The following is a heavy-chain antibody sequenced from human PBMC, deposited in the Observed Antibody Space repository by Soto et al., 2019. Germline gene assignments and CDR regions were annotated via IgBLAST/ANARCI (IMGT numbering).Heavy chain of an antibody. CDR2: ISNTGGGT. V-gene: IGHV3-23*01. J-gene: IGHJ4*02. Sequence: GGSLRLSCAASGFTFNNNAMNWVRQAPGMGLEWVATISNTGGGTYYADSVKGRFTISRDNSKNTLYLQMSSLRVEDTAVYYCAKDRLAGNFDYWGQGTQVTVSS. CDR1: GFTFNNNA. CDR3: AKDRLAGNFDY.